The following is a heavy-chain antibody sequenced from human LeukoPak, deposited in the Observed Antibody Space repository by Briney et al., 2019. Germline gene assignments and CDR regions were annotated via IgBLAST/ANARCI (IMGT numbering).Heavy chain of an antibody. CDR3: ARGGGYNWNWFDP. Sequence: SETLSLTCAVYGGSFSGYYWSWIRQPPGKGLEWIGEINHSGSTNYNPSLKSRVTISVDTSKNQFSLKLSSVTAADTAVYYCARGGGYNWNWFDPWGQGTLVTVSS. D-gene: IGHD1-20*01. J-gene: IGHJ5*02. CDR2: INHSGST. V-gene: IGHV4-34*01. CDR1: GGSFSGYY.